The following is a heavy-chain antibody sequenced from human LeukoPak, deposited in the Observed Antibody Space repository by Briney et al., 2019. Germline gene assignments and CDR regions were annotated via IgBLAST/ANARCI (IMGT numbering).Heavy chain of an antibody. V-gene: IGHV3-33*01. CDR1: GFTFSSYG. CDR2: ISYDGNDR. CDR3: ARDLNAAKNGLHYGADC. J-gene: IGHJ4*02. Sequence: PGGSLRLSCEASGFTFSSYGMHWVRQAPGKGLEWVAIISYDGNDRYYVDSVRGRFTISRDNSKNTVDLQMDSLRAEDTAVYYCARDLNAAKNGLHYGADCWGQGSLVFVSS. D-gene: IGHD3-16*01.